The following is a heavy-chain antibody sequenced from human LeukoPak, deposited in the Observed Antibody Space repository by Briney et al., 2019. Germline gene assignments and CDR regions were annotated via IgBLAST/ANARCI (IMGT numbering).Heavy chain of an antibody. J-gene: IGHJ4*02. CDR3: ARKSASSQAGFDY. CDR2: IYNSGST. V-gene: IGHV4-61*02. CDR1: GGSLSSGSYS. Sequence: PSQTLSLTCTVSGGSLSSGSYSWTWIRQPAGKGLEWIGRIYNSGSTNCNPSLKSRVTISIDTSKNQFSLKLTSVTAADTAVYYCARKSASSQAGFDYWGQGTLVTVSS. D-gene: IGHD2-2*01.